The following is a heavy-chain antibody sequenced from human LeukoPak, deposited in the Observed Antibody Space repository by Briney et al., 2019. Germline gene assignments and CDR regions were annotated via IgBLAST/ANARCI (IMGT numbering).Heavy chain of an antibody. CDR3: ARAGRYCSSTSCYLHY. J-gene: IGHJ4*02. Sequence: SVKVSCTASGGTFSSYAISWVRQAPGQGLEWMGGIIPIFGTANYAQKFQGRVTITADKSTSTAYMELSSLRSEDTAVYYCARAGRYCSSTSCYLHYWGQGTLVTVSS. CDR1: GGTFSSYA. CDR2: IIPIFGTA. D-gene: IGHD2-2*01. V-gene: IGHV1-69*06.